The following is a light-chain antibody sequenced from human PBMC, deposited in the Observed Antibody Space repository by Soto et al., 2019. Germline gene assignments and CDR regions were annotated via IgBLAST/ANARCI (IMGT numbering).Light chain of an antibody. J-gene: IGKJ4*01. CDR2: WAS. Sequence: DIVMTQSPDSLAGSLGERSTISCKSSQSVLYSSNNKNYLAWYQQKPEQPPKLLIYWASTRESGVPDRFSGSGSGTDFTLTISSLQAEDVAFYYCQQYYSTPPTFGGGTKVDIK. CDR3: QQYYSTPPT. CDR1: QSVLYSSNNKNY. V-gene: IGKV4-1*01.